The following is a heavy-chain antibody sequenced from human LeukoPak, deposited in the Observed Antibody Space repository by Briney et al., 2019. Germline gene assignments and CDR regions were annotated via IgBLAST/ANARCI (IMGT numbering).Heavy chain of an antibody. Sequence: GASVKVSCKASGYTFTGYYMHWVRQAPGQGLERMGWINPNSGGTNYAQKFQGRVTMTRDTSISTAYMELSRLRSDDTAVYYCARNTAMKKGYYYYYMDVWGKGTTVTISS. V-gene: IGHV1-2*02. CDR2: INPNSGGT. D-gene: IGHD5-18*01. CDR1: GYTFTGYY. J-gene: IGHJ6*03. CDR3: ARNTAMKKGYYYYYMDV.